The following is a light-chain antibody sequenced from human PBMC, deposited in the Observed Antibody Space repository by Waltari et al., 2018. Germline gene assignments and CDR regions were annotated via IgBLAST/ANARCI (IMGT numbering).Light chain of an antibody. V-gene: IGLV2-23*01. CDR3: CSYTTTNTWV. CDR2: EGN. J-gene: IGLJ3*02. Sequence: QSALTQPASVSGSPGQSITVSCTRPSSDLATYNLVPWYQQHPGKVPKLMIYEGNKRPSGVSNRFSGSKSGNTASLTISGLQAEDEADYYCCSYTTTNTWVFGGGTKLTVL. CDR1: SSDLATYNL.